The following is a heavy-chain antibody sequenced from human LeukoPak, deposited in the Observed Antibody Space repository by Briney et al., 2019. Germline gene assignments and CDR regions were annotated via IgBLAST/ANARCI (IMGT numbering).Heavy chain of an antibody. CDR2: ISAYNGNT. J-gene: IGHJ5*02. V-gene: IGHV1-18*04. D-gene: IGHD1-26*01. CDR3: ARDPIVGATDRNWFDP. Sequence: ASVKVSCKASGYTFTAYYVHWVRQAPGQGLEWMGWISAYNGNTNYAQKLQGRVTMTTDTSTSTAYMELRSLRSDDTAVYYCARDPIVGATDRNWFDPWGQGTLVTVSS. CDR1: GYTFTAYY.